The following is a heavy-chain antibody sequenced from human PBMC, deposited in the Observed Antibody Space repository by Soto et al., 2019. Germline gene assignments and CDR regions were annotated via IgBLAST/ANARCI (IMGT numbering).Heavy chain of an antibody. D-gene: IGHD6-19*01. CDR3: TTDRQQWRYYFDY. V-gene: IGHV3-15*01. Sequence: PGGSLRLSCAASGFTFSNAWMSWVRQAPGKGLEWVGRSKSKTDGGTTDYAAPVKGRFTISRDDSKNTLYLQMNSLKTEDTAVYYCTTDRQQWRYYFDYWGQGTLVTVSS. J-gene: IGHJ4*02. CDR1: GFTFSNAW. CDR2: SKSKTDGGTT.